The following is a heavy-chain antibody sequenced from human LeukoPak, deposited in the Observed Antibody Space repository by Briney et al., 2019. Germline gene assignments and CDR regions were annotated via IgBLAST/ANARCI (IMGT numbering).Heavy chain of an antibody. CDR1: GYTLTELS. J-gene: IGHJ4*02. CDR2: FDPEDGET. CDR3: ASMKSGQLGY. Sequence: GASVKVSCKVSGYTLTELSMHWVRQAPGKGLEWMGGFDPEDGETIYAQKFQGRVTMTRDTSISTAYMELSRLRSDDTAVYYCASMKSGQLGYWGQGTLVTVSS. D-gene: IGHD1-1*01. V-gene: IGHV1-24*01.